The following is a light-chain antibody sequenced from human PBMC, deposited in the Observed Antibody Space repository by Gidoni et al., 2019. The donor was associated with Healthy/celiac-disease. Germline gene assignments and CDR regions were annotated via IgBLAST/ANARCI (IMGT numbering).Light chain of an antibody. J-gene: IGKJ4*01. V-gene: IGKV3-11*01. Sequence: EIVLTQSPATLSLSPGERATLSCRASQSVSSYLAWYQQQPGQAPRLLIYDASNRATGIPARFSVSGSGTDFTLTISSLEPEDFAVYYCQQRSNWPALTFGGGTKVEIK. CDR1: QSVSSY. CDR2: DAS. CDR3: QQRSNWPALT.